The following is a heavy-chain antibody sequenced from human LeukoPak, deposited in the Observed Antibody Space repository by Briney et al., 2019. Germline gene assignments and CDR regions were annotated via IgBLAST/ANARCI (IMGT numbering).Heavy chain of an antibody. V-gene: IGHV3-74*01. CDR3: TRDRRYGGMDV. D-gene: IGHD3-10*01. Sequence: PGGSLRLSCAASGFTFSGYWMHWVRQAPGKGLVWVSRIISDGSSATHADSVKGRFTMSRDNAKNMLYLQMNSLRAEDTAVYYCTRDRRYGGMDVWGQGTTVTVSS. J-gene: IGHJ6*02. CDR2: IISDGSSA. CDR1: GFTFSGYW.